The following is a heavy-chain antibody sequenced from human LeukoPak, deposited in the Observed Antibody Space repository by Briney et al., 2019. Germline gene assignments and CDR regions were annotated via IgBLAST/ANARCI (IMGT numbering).Heavy chain of an antibody. J-gene: IGHJ6*03. Sequence: ASVKVSCKASGGTFSSYAISWVRQAPGQGLEWMGWMNPNSGNTGYAQKFQGRVTITRNTSISTAYMELSSLRSEDTAVYYCARKGPAAYDYYYMDVWGKGTTVTVSS. CDR1: GGTFSSYA. CDR3: ARKGPAAYDYYYMDV. V-gene: IGHV1-8*03. CDR2: MNPNSGNT. D-gene: IGHD2-2*01.